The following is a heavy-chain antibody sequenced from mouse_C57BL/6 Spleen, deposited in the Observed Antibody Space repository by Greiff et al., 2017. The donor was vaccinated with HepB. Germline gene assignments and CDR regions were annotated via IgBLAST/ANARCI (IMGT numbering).Heavy chain of an antibody. J-gene: IGHJ1*03. D-gene: IGHD1-1*01. CDR3: ARGDFYYYGSSYGGYFDV. V-gene: IGHV2-2*01. Sequence: QVQLKESGPGLVQPSQSLSITCTVSGFSLTSYGVHWVRQSPGKGLEWLGVIWSGGSTDYNAAFISRLSISKDNSKSQVFFKMNSLQADDTAIYYCARGDFYYYGSSYGGYFDVWGTGTTVTVSS. CDR2: IWSGGST. CDR1: GFSLTSYG.